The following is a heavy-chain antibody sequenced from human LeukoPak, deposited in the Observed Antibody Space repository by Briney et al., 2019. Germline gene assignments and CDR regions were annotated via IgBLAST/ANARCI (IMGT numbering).Heavy chain of an antibody. CDR1: GYSFTSYW. V-gene: IGHV5-51*01. CDR2: IYPGDSDA. Sequence: GESLKISCKGSGYSFTSYWIGWVRQMPGKGLKWMGIIYPGDSDARYSPSFQGQVTISADKSISTAYLQWSSLKASDTAMYYCARTRYSYGYDFDYWGQGTLVTVSS. D-gene: IGHD5-18*01. CDR3: ARTRYSYGYDFDY. J-gene: IGHJ4*02.